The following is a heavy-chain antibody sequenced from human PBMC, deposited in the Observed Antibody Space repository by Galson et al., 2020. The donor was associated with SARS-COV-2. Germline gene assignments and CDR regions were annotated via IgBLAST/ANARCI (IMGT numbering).Heavy chain of an antibody. J-gene: IGHJ5*02. CDR2: ISGYNGNT. CDR3: ARSPRAGVFVPAALGYTNSWYSFGP. V-gene: IGHV1-18*04. CDR1: GYTFSNYG. Sequence: ASVKVSCQASGYTFSNYGISWVRQAPGQGLQWMGWISGYNGNTNYAQAFQARVTLTTDRSTNTVYLEVRSLRSDDTAVYYCARSPRAGVFVPAALGYTNSWYSFGPWGQGTQVTVSS. D-gene: IGHD6-13*01.